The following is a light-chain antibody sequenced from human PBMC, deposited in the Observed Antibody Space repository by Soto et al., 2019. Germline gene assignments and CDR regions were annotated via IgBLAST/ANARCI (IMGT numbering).Light chain of an antibody. CDR1: QSVTNNF. Sequence: EIVLTQSPGTLSLSPGERATLSCRASQSVTNNFLAWYQRKPGQAPRLLIDGASFRATGIPDRFSGSGSGTDFTLTISRLEPEDFAVYFCQQYRDSPPTFGRGTKVEIK. CDR2: GAS. V-gene: IGKV3-20*01. J-gene: IGKJ1*01. CDR3: QQYRDSPPT.